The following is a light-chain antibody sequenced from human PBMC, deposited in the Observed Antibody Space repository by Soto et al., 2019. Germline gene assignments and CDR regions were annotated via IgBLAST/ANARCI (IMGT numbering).Light chain of an antibody. CDR1: QSISVY. CDR2: VSS. Sequence: QRAQAASTLSGSVGGRVTITCRASQSISVYVNWYQQKAGKAPRLLIYVSSNVQTGVPSRFSGSGSGTEFTLTISSLQPEDFATYYCQQTASPPLTSGGATTA. CDR3: QQTASPPLT. J-gene: IGKJ4*01. V-gene: IGKV1-39*01.